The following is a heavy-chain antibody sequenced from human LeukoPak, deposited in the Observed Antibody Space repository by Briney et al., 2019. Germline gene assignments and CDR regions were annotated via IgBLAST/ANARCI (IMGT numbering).Heavy chain of an antibody. Sequence: PGRSLRLSCAASGFTFSSYAMHWVRQAPGKGLEWVAVISYDGSNKYYADSVKGRFTISRDNSKNTLYLQMNSLRAEDTAVYYCARDQEEQQLDAFDIWGQGTMVTVSS. D-gene: IGHD6-13*01. CDR1: GFTFSSYA. V-gene: IGHV3-30-3*01. CDR2: ISYDGSNK. CDR3: ARDQEEQQLDAFDI. J-gene: IGHJ3*02.